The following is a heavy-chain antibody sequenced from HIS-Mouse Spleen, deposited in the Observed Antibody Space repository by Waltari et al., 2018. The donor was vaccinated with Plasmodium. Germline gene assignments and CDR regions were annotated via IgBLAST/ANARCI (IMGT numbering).Heavy chain of an antibody. J-gene: IGHJ3*02. CDR1: GFTFSSYG. Sequence: QVQLVESGGGVVQPGRSLRLSCAASGFTFSSYGMHWVRQAPGKGLEWVAVIWYDGRNKYYADSVKGRFTISRDNSKNTLYLQMNSLRAEDTAVYYCAKVAQGTRDAFDIWGQGTMVTVSS. V-gene: IGHV3-33*06. D-gene: IGHD2-8*01. CDR3: AKVAQGTRDAFDI. CDR2: IWYDGRNK.